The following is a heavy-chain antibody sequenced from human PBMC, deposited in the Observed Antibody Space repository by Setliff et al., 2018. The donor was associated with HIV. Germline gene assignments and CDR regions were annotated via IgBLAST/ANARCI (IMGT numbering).Heavy chain of an antibody. V-gene: IGHV4-31*03. CDR2: IYNTGST. J-gene: IGHJ5*02. D-gene: IGHD3-10*01. CDR3: ARRIDNSGSFPDKNWFDT. Sequence: SETLSLTCTVTGGSIGSGGFYWTWIRQHPGKGLEWIGYIYNTGSTYHSPSLESRVTISIDTSKNQFSLKLTSVTAADTAVYYCARRIDNSGSFPDKNWFDTWGQGSLVTVSS. CDR1: GGSIGSGGFY.